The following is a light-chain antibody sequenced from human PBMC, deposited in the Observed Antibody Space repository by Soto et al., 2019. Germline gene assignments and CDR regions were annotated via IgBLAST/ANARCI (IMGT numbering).Light chain of an antibody. CDR1: QDISGY. CDR3: QHPKWA. V-gene: IGKV1-9*01. Sequence: IQLTQSPSSLSASVEDRVTITCRGSQDISGYVAWYQQRPGRAPQLLIYAASALQTGVPSRFSGSGSGTDFTLTITSLQPEDFGTYYCQHPKWAFGQGTTVEI. CDR2: AAS. J-gene: IGKJ1*01.